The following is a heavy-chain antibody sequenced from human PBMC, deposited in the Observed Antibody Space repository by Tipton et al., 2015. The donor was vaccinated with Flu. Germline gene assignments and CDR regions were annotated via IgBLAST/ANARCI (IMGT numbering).Heavy chain of an antibody. CDR2: IYSGGST. CDR3: ARGKSVLWFGELLSHYYYGMDV. J-gene: IGHJ6*02. V-gene: IGHV3-53*01. Sequence: SLRLSCAASGFTVSSNYMSWVRQAPGKGLEWVSVIYSGGSTYYADSVKGRFTISRDNSKNTLYLQMNSLRAEDTAVYYCARGKSVLWFGELLSHYYYGMDVWGQGTTVTVSS. D-gene: IGHD3-10*01. CDR1: GFTVSSNY.